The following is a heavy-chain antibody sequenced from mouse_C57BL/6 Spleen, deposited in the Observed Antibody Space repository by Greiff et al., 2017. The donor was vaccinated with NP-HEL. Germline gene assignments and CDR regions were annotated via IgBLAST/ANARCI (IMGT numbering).Heavy chain of an antibody. D-gene: IGHD1-1*01. Sequence: QVQLQQPGAELVRPGTSVKLSCKASGYTFTSYWMHWVKQRPGQGLEWIGVIDPSDSYTNYNQKFKGKATLTVDTSSSTAYMQLSSLTSEDSAVYYCAIITTVVDYFDYWGQGTTLTVSS. V-gene: IGHV1-59*01. J-gene: IGHJ2*01. CDR2: IDPSDSYT. CDR3: AIITTVVDYFDY. CDR1: GYTFTSYW.